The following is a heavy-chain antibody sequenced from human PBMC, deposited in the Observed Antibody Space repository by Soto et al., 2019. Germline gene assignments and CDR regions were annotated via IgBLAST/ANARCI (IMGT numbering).Heavy chain of an antibody. CDR3: AGRARELSSYNWFDP. J-gene: IGHJ5*02. D-gene: IGHD1-26*01. V-gene: IGHV4-39*01. CDR2: IYYSVST. Sequence: PSETLSLTCAVSGGSISSSSYYWCWIRQPPGQGLEWIGNIYYSVSTYYNPSLKSRVTISVDTSKNQFSLKLSSVTAADTAVYYCAGRARELSSYNWFDPWGQGTLVTVSS. CDR1: GGSISSSSYY.